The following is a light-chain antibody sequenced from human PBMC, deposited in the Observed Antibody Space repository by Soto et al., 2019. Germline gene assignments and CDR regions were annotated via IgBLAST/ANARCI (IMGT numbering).Light chain of an antibody. CDR3: QTWGTGIQVV. Sequence: QPVLTQSPSDSSSLGASVKLRGSLSSGHSSYAIAWHRQQPEKGPRYLMKLNSDGSHSKGDGIPDRFSGSSSGAERYLTISSLQSEDEADYYFQTWGTGIQVVFGGGTKLTVL. CDR1: SGHSSYA. J-gene: IGLJ2*01. CDR2: LNSDGSH. V-gene: IGLV4-69*01.